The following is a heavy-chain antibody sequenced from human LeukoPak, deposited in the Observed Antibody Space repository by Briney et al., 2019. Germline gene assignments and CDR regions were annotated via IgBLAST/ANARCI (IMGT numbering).Heavy chain of an antibody. J-gene: IGHJ4*02. CDR2: INHSGST. V-gene: IGHV4-34*01. Sequence: PSETLSLTCAVYGGSFSGYYWSWIRQPPGKGLEWIGEINHSGSTNYNPSLKSRVTISVDTSKNQFSLKLSSVTAADTAVYYCASVARGNAWVGYWGQGTLVTVSS. CDR3: ASVARGNAWVGY. CDR1: GGSFSGYY. D-gene: IGHD4-23*01.